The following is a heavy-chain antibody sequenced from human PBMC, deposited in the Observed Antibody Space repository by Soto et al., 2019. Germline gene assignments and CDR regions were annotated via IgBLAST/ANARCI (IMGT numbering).Heavy chain of an antibody. J-gene: IGHJ3*01. CDR3: ATDLNWSGT. CDR2: ISGSGSTS. CDR1: GFIFSTYN. D-gene: IGHD3-3*01. Sequence: GGSLRLSCAASGFIFSTYNMNWVRQAPGKGLECFSDISGSGSTSYYADSVKGRFTISRDNDKNSLSLQMNSLRAEDTALYYCATDLNWSGTWGQGTMVTVSS. V-gene: IGHV3-48*03.